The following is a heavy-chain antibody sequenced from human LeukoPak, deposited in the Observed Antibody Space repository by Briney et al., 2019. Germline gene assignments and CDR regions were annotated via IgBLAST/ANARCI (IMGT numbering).Heavy chain of an antibody. V-gene: IGHV3-74*01. CDR1: GFTFSSYW. CDR3: AREGYCSSTSCYTQGYYYYMDV. CDR2: IHTDGSST. D-gene: IGHD2-2*02. Sequence: GGSLRLSCAASGFTFSSYWMHWVRQPPGKGLVWVSRIHTDGSSTSYADSVKGRFTISGDNAKKTLYLQMNSLRAEDTAVYYCAREGYCSSTSCYTQGYYYYMDVWGKGTTVTVSS. J-gene: IGHJ6*03.